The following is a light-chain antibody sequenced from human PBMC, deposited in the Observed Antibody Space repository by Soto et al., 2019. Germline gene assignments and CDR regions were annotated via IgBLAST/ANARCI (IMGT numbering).Light chain of an antibody. Sequence: IKLTQSPSTLSAAVGDSVTITCRASQNISTLLAWFQHKPGKAPNLLIYDASNLESGVPSRFSGSGSGTEFTLIISSLQSDDSATYFCQQYSHLVTFGQGTKVDI. CDR3: QQYSHLVT. J-gene: IGKJ2*01. CDR2: DAS. CDR1: QNISTL. V-gene: IGKV1-5*01.